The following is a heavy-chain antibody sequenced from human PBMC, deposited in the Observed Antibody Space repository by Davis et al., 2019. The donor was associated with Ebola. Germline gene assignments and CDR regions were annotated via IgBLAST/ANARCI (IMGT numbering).Heavy chain of an antibody. D-gene: IGHD3-16*02. J-gene: IGHJ4*02. CDR3: ARDQGIWGSYRYTGQLFDY. V-gene: IGHV3-11*04. CDR1: GGSFSGYY. CDR2: ITRSGNII. Sequence: PSETLSLTCAVYGGSFSGYYWSWVRQAPGKGLEWVSHITRSGNIIYYADSVKGRFTISRDNAKNSLYLQMNSLRAEDTAVYYCARDQGIWGSYRYTGQLFDYWGQGTLITVSS.